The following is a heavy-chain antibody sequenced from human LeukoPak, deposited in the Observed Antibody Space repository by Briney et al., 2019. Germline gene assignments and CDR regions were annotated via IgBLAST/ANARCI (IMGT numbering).Heavy chain of an antibody. CDR2: IIPIFGTA. CDR3: ARVAVAGTSNY. D-gene: IGHD6-19*01. CDR1: GYTFTGYY. Sequence: SVKVSCKASGYTFTGYYMHWVRQAPGQGLEWMGGIIPIFGTANYAQKFQGRVTITADESTSTAYMELSSLRSEDKAVYYCARVAVAGTSNYWGQGTLVTVSS. J-gene: IGHJ4*02. V-gene: IGHV1-69*13.